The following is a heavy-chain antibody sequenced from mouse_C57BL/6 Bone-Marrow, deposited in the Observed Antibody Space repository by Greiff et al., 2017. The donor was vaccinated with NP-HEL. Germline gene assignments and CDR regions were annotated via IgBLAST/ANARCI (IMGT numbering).Heavy chain of an antibody. J-gene: IGHJ3*01. Sequence: QVQLKESGAELVRPGASVTLSCKASGYTFTDYEMHWVKQTPVHGLEWIGAIDPETGGTAYNQKFKGKAILTADKSSSTAYMELRSLTSEDSAVYYCTRHDAYYRGFAYWGQGTLVTVSA. CDR3: TRHDAYYRGFAY. CDR1: GYTFTDYE. V-gene: IGHV1-15*01. CDR2: IDPETGGT. D-gene: IGHD2-12*01.